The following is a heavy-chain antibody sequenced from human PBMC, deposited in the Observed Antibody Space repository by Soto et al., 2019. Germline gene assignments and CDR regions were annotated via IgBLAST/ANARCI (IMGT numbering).Heavy chain of an antibody. D-gene: IGHD5-18*01. V-gene: IGHV4-31*03. CDR1: GSSISSGGYY. CDR3: ARSGYSYGPNPLLY. CDR2: LYDSGST. J-gene: IGHJ4*02. Sequence: SETLSLTCTVSGSSISSGGYYWSWIRQHPGKGLEWIGYLYDSGSTYYNPSLKSRVTISVDTSKNQFSLKLSSVTAADTAVYYCARSGYSYGPNPLLYWGQGTRVTVS.